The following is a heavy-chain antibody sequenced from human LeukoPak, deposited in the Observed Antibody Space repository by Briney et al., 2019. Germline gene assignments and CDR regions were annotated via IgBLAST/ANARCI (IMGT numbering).Heavy chain of an antibody. Sequence: SQTLSLTCAISGDSVSSNSAAWTWIRQSPSRGLEWLGRTYYRSKWYNDYAVSVKSRITINPDTSKNQFSLQLNSVTPEDTAVYYCAKDRSSSWYYYYGMDVWGQGTTVTVSS. CDR3: AKDRSSSWYYYYGMDV. CDR2: TYYRSKWYN. CDR1: GDSVSSNSAA. D-gene: IGHD6-13*01. J-gene: IGHJ6*02. V-gene: IGHV6-1*01.